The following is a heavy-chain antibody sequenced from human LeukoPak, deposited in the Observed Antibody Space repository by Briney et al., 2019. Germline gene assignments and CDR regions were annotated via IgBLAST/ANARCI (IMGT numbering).Heavy chain of an antibody. V-gene: IGHV4-4*07. CDR3: ARLRSPGDFDY. CDR2: IHTSGST. CDR1: GGSISSYY. D-gene: IGHD1-26*01. Sequence: SETLSLTCTVSGGSISSYYWSWIRQPAGKGLEWIGRIHTSGSTNYNPSLKSRLTMSVDTSKNQFSLKLNSVTAADTAVYYCARLRSPGDFDYWGQGTLVTVSS. J-gene: IGHJ4*02.